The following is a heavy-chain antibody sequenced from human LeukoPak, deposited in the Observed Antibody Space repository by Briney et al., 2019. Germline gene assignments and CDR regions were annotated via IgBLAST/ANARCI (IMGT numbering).Heavy chain of an antibody. CDR1: GGSFSGYY. Sequence: SETLSLTCAVYGGSFSGYYWSWIRQPPGKGLEWIGEINHSGSTYYNPSLKSRVAISVDTSKNQFSLRLSSVTAADTAVYYCARAWAKVALGWFGEYYFDYWGQGTLVTVSS. CDR3: ARAWAKVALGWFGEYYFDY. D-gene: IGHD3-10*01. V-gene: IGHV4-34*01. CDR2: INHSGST. J-gene: IGHJ4*02.